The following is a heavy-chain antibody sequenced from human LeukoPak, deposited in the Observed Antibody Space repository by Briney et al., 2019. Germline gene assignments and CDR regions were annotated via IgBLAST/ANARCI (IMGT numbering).Heavy chain of an antibody. Sequence: PSETLSLTCAVYGGSFSGYYWSWIRQPAGKGLEWIGRIHTSGSTNNNPSLKSRVTMSVDTSKNQFSLKLSSVTAADTAVYYCARGSYYYYYDSSGYEGTGFDYWGQGTLVTVSS. D-gene: IGHD3-22*01. CDR2: IHTSGST. CDR1: GGSFSGYY. V-gene: IGHV4-59*10. CDR3: ARGSYYYYYDSSGYEGTGFDY. J-gene: IGHJ4*02.